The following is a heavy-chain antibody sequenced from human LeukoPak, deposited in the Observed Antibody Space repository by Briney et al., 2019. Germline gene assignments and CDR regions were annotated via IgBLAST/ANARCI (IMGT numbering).Heavy chain of an antibody. J-gene: IGHJ4*02. CDR2: ISAYNGNT. Sequence: GASVKVSCKASGYTFTSYGISWMRQAPGQGLEWMGWISAYNGNTNYAQKLQGRVTMTTDTSTSTAYMELRSLRSDDTAVYYCARVTEVAAAGPNPGFFDYWGQGTLVTVSS. V-gene: IGHV1-18*01. D-gene: IGHD6-13*01. CDR1: GYTFTSYG. CDR3: ARVTEVAAAGPNPGFFDY.